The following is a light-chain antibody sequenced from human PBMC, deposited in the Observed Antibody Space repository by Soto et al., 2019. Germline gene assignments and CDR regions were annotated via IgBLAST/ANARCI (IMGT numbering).Light chain of an antibody. Sequence: QSALTQPASVSGSPGQSITISCTGASSDIGSYNYVSWYQQHLGKAPKLIIYEVSNRPSGVSNRLSGSKSGNTASLTISGLQTEDEADYYCSSYTGTTTVFGGGTKVTV. CDR3: SSYTGTTTV. V-gene: IGLV2-14*01. CDR1: SSDIGSYNY. J-gene: IGLJ3*02. CDR2: EVS.